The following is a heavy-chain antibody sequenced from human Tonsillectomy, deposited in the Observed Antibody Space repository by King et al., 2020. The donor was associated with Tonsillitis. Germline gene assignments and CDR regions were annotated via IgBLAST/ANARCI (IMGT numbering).Heavy chain of an antibody. Sequence: VQLVESGGGLVKPGGSLRLSCAASGFMFSGYSMNWVRRAPGKGLEWVASISTNGNYIYYADSMKGRFTISRDNAKDSLYLQMNSLRVEDTAVYYCARASYYRDSTAFHYWFDPWGQGTRVTVSS. CDR2: ISTNGNYI. CDR1: GFMFSGYS. J-gene: IGHJ5*02. CDR3: ARASYYRDSTAFHYWFDP. V-gene: IGHV3-21*01. D-gene: IGHD2/OR15-2a*01.